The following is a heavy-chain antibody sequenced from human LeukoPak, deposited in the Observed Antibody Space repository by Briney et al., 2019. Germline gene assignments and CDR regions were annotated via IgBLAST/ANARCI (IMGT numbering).Heavy chain of an antibody. D-gene: IGHD2-2*01. J-gene: IGHJ6*04. CDR1: GGSISSSNW. V-gene: IGHV4-4*02. CDR2: IYHSGST. Sequence: PSGTLSLTCAVSGGSISSSNWWSWVRQPPGKGLEWIGEIYHSGSTNYNPSLKSRVTISVDKSKNQFSLKLSSVTAADTAVYYCARYCSSTSCFSYGMGVWGKGTTVTVSS. CDR3: ARYCSSTSCFSYGMGV.